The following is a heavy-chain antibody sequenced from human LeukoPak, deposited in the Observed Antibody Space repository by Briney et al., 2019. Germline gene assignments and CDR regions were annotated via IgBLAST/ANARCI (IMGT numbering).Heavy chain of an antibody. CDR2: ISGSGGST. V-gene: IGHV3-23*01. CDR1: GFTFSSYA. Sequence: GGSLRLSCAASGFTFSSYAMSWVRQAPGKGLEWVSAISGSGGSTYYADSMKGRFTISRDNSKNTLYLQMNSLRAEDTAVYYCAKAPWGDYVPDFDYWGQGTLVTVSS. J-gene: IGHJ4*02. CDR3: AKAPWGDYVPDFDY. D-gene: IGHD4-17*01.